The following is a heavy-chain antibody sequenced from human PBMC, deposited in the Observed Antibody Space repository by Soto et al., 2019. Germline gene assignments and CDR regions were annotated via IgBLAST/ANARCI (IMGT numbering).Heavy chain of an antibody. CDR3: ARLHSDYRNVHDY. V-gene: IGHV4-59*08. CDR1: AGSVSGYY. D-gene: IGHD4-4*01. CDR2: VRYTGST. J-gene: IGHJ4*02. Sequence: QVQLQESGPGLVKPSETLSLTCTVSAGSVSGYYWSWIRQPPGKPLEWIGYVRYTGSTKYNPSLNPRVTISVDASKNQFSLSLSSLTAVDTAVYYCARLHSDYRNVHDYWGQGTLVTVSS.